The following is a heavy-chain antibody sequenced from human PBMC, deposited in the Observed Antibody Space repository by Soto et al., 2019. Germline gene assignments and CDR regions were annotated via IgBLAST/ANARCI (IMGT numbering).Heavy chain of an antibody. J-gene: IGHJ6*02. CDR3: ARPSPHPYCSSTSCHYYYYYGMDV. V-gene: IGHV1-3*01. Sequence: GASVKVSCKASGYTFTSYAMHWVRQAPGQRLEWMGWINAGNGNTKYSQKFQGRVTITRDTSASTAYMELSSLRSEDTAVYYCARPSPHPYCSSTSCHYYYYYGMDVWGQGTTVTVSS. CDR2: INAGNGNT. D-gene: IGHD2-2*01. CDR1: GYTFTSYA.